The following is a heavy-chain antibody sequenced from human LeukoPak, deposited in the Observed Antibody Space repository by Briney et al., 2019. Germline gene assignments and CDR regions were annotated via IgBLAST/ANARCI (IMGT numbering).Heavy chain of an antibody. CDR1: GFSLSTSGVA. Sequence: SGPTLVKPTQTLTLTCTLSGFSLSTSGVAVGWIRQPPTKALEWLALIYWDDDKRYSPSLKSRLTITKDTSKNQVVLTMTNVDPVDTATYYCAHLGSENITIPGSHNWFDPWGQGTLVTVSS. CDR3: AHLGSENITIPGSHNWFDP. V-gene: IGHV2-5*02. J-gene: IGHJ5*02. D-gene: IGHD2/OR15-2a*01. CDR2: IYWDDDK.